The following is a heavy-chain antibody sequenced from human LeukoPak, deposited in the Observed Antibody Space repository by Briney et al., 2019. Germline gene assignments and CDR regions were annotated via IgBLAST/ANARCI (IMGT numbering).Heavy chain of an antibody. CDR1: GFTFSSYS. CDR2: ISDSGDST. D-gene: IGHD3-10*01. CDR3: TKWSGFGND. J-gene: IGHJ4*02. V-gene: IGHV3-23*01. Sequence: GGSLRLSCAASGFTFSSYSMTWVRQTPGQGLELVSGISDSGDSTYYADSVKGRFTISRDNSRNTLYLEMTSLRAEDKAVYYCTKWSGFGNDWGQGTLVTVSS.